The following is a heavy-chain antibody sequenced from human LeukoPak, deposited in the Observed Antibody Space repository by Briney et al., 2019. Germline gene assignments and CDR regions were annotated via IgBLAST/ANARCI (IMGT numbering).Heavy chain of an antibody. CDR1: GGTFSSYA. J-gene: IGHJ6*03. CDR2: IIPIFGTA. D-gene: IGHD6-6*01. CDR3: ARGSSSSSGSYYYYYMDV. V-gene: IGHV1-69*05. Sequence: SVTVSCKASGGTFSSYAISWVRQAPGQGLEWMGGIIPIFGTANYAQKFQGRVTITTDESTSTAYMELSSLRSEDTAVYYCARGSSSSSGSYYYYYMDVWGKGTTVTVSS.